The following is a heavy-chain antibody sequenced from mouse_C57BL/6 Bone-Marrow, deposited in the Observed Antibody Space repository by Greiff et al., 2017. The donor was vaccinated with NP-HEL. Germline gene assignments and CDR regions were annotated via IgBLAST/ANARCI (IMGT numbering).Heavy chain of an antibody. V-gene: IGHV1-81*01. D-gene: IGHD2-3*01. CDR3: TRERWLLHPAWFAY. J-gene: IGHJ3*01. Sequence: VQLQQSGAELARPGASVKLSCKASGYTFTSYGISWVKQRTGQGLEWIGEIYPRSGNTYYNEKFKGKATLTADKSSSKAYMELRSLTSEDSAVYFCTRERWLLHPAWFAYWGQGTLVTVSA. CDR2: IYPRSGNT. CDR1: GYTFTSYG.